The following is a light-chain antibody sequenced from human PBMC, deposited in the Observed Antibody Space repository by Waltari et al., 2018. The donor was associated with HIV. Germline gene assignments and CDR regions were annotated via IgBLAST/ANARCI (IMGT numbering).Light chain of an antibody. CDR1: SSDVGTYNE. CDR2: YVS. V-gene: IGLV2-18*02. CDR3: SSFTTSITVV. Sequence: SALTQPPSESGSLGQSVTISCTGTSSDVGTYNEVSWYQQSPGTAPKLMIYYVSNRPSGVPDRFSGSKSGNTASLTISGLQAEEEADYYCSSFTTSITVVFGGGTKLTVL. J-gene: IGLJ2*01.